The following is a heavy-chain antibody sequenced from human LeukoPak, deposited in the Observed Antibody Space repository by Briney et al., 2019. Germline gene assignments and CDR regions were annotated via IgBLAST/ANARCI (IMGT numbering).Heavy chain of an antibody. J-gene: IGHJ4*02. CDR3: TRLSDGSGSYYEGFDY. CDR1: GFTFSSYA. Sequence: PGGSLRLSCEVSGFTFSSYAMHWVRQAPGKGLEWVAVILYDGSNKYYADSARGRFTISRDDSKNTVYLQIRSLRVEDTAVYYCTRLSDGSGSYYEGFDYWGQGTLVTVSS. D-gene: IGHD3-22*01. V-gene: IGHV3-30-3*01. CDR2: ILYDGSNK.